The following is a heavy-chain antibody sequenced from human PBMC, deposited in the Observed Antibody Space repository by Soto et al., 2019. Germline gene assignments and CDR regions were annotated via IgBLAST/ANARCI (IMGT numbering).Heavy chain of an antibody. CDR1: GFAFSTYG. CDR3: VGGTCYWGLRDS. CDR2: IWADGSRQ. J-gene: IGHJ4*02. V-gene: IGHV3-33*08. Sequence: QVQLVESGGGVIQPGKSLRLSCSASGFAFSTYGMHWVRQAPGKGLEWVAVIWADGSRQFYGDSVKGRFTISTDNSKNTLFLQMNSLRVDDAAVYCCVGGTCYWGLRDSWGQGTLVTVSS. D-gene: IGHD3-9*01.